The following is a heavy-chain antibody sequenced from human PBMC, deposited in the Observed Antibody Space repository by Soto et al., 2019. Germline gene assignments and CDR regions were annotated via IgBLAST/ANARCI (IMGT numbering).Heavy chain of an antibody. CDR2: ISGSGGST. CDR1: GFTFSSYA. V-gene: IGHV3-23*01. Sequence: PGGSLRLSCAASGFTFSSYAMSWVRQAPGKGLEWVSAISGSGGSTYYADSVKGRFTISRDSSKNTLYLQMNSLRAEDTAVYYCAKGYSSSWPITYYYYGMDVWGQGTTVTVSS. D-gene: IGHD6-13*01. CDR3: AKGYSSSWPITYYYYGMDV. J-gene: IGHJ6*02.